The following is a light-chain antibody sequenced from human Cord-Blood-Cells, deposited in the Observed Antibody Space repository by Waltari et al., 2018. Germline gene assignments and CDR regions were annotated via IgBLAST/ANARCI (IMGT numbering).Light chain of an antibody. CDR1: SSDVGGYNY. Sequence: QSALTQPASVSGSPGQSITISCTGTSSDVGGYNYASWYQQHPGKAPKLMIYDVSNRPSGVANRFAGSKSGNTASLTISVLQAEDEADYYCSSYTSSSTLVVFGGGTKLTVL. CDR3: SSYTSSSTLVV. V-gene: IGLV2-14*01. J-gene: IGLJ2*01. CDR2: DVS.